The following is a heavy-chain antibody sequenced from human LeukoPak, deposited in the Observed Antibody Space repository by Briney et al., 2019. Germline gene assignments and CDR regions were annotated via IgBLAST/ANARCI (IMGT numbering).Heavy chain of an antibody. J-gene: IGHJ6*02. Sequence: PSETLSLTCNVSGYSISSDYYWGWIRQPPGKGLEWIGSIYHSGSTYYNPSLKSRVSMSVDTSKNQFSLKVISVTAADTAVYYCARERLTTITTNGMDVWGQGTTVTVSS. CDR2: IYHSGST. D-gene: IGHD4-11*01. CDR1: GYSISSDYY. V-gene: IGHV4-38-2*02. CDR3: ARERLTTITTNGMDV.